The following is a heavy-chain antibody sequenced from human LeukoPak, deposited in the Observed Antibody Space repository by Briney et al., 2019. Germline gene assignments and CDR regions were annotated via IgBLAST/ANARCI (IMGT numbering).Heavy chain of an antibody. D-gene: IGHD2-2*01. J-gene: IGHJ4*02. V-gene: IGHV3-23*01. Sequence: GGSLRLSRTASGFTFSSYWMNWVRQAPGKGLEWVSVINGSGGSTYYADSVKGRFTISRDNSKNTLYLQMNSLRAEDTAKYYCAKGFLGFCSITDCLNFDYWGQGTLVTVSS. CDR2: INGSGGST. CDR1: GFTFSSYW. CDR3: AKGFLGFCSITDCLNFDY.